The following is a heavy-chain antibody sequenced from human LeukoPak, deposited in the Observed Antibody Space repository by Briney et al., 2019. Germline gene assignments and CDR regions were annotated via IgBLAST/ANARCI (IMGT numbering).Heavy chain of an antibody. D-gene: IGHD3-10*01. CDR2: ISSSSSYI. V-gene: IGHV3-21*01. Sequence: PGGSLRLPCAASGFTFSSYSMNWVRQAPGKGLEWVSSISSSSSYIYYADSVKGRFTISRDNAKNSLYLQMSSLRAEDTAVYYCARAGDHYYGSGSYYNRYYYGMDVWGQGTTVTVSS. CDR3: ARAGDHYYGSGSYYNRYYYGMDV. J-gene: IGHJ6*02. CDR1: GFTFSSYS.